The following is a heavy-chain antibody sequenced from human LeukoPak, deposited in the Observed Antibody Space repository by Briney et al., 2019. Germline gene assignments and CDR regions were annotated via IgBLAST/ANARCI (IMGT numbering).Heavy chain of an antibody. V-gene: IGHV3-49*03. CDR3: SREWGNGNDLRPDS. D-gene: IGHD1-1*01. CDR2: IRSSIYGGTP. CDR1: GFTFREFA. J-gene: IGHJ4*02. Sequence: GGSLRLSCTSSGFTFREFAVSWFRQAPGKGLEWIGFIRSSIYGGTPKAAASVKGRFIYSRDDSKGVAYLRMNSLKTDDTAVYYCSREWGNGNDLRPDSWGQGTLVTVSS.